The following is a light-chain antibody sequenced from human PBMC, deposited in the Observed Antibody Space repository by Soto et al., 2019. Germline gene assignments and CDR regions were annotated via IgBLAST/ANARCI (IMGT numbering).Light chain of an antibody. J-gene: IGKJ3*01. CDR3: QQYDALPFT. Sequence: DIQMTQSPSSLSASVGDRVTITCQAGHHINNYLIWFQQKPGKPPKLLIYDASKLQTGVPSRFSGSGSGTHFTFTISSLQPEDIATYYCQQYDALPFTFGPGTKVNIK. CDR1: HHINNY. V-gene: IGKV1-33*01. CDR2: DAS.